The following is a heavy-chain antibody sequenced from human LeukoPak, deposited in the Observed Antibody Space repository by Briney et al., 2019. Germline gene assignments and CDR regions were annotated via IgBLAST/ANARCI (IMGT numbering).Heavy chain of an antibody. V-gene: IGHV1-18*01. CDR2: ISAYNGNT. D-gene: IGHD6-6*01. Sequence: ASVKVSCKASGYTFTSYGISWVRQAPGQGLEWMGWISAYNGNTNYAQKLQGRVTMTTDTSTSTAYMELRSLRSDDTAVYYCARDRRYSSSSTRFDPCGQGTLVTVSS. CDR1: GYTFTSYG. CDR3: ARDRRYSSSSTRFDP. J-gene: IGHJ5*02.